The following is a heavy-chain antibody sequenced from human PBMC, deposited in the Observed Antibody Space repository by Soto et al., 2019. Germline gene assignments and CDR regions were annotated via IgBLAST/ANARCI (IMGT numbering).Heavy chain of an antibody. D-gene: IGHD3-10*01. J-gene: IGHJ5*02. CDR3: AKDALLFLIFNWFDP. V-gene: IGHV3-23*01. CDR2: ISGSGGST. Sequence: PVGSLRLSCAASGFTFSSYAMSWVRQAPGKGLEWVSAISGSGGSTYYADSVKGRFTISRDNPKNTLYLQMKSLRAEDTAVYYCAKDALLFLIFNWFDPWGQGTMVTVYS. CDR1: GFTFSSYA.